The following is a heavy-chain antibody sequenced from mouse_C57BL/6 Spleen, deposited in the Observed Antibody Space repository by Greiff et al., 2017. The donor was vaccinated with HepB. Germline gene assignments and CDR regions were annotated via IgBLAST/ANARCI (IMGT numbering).Heavy chain of an antibody. CDR2: IHPNSGST. J-gene: IGHJ2*01. D-gene: IGHD1-1*01. CDR1: GYTFTSYW. V-gene: IGHV1-64*01. CDR3: ARSDHGSSRYCFDY. Sequence: QVQLQQPGAELVKPGASVKLSCKASGYTFTSYWMHWVKQRPGQGLEWIGMIHPNSGSTNYNEKFKSKATLTVDKSSSTAYMQLSSLTSEDSAVYYCARSDHGSSRYCFDYWGQGTTLTVSA.